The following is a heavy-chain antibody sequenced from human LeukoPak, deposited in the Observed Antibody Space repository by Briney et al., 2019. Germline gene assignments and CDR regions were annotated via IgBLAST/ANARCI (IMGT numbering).Heavy chain of an antibody. CDR2: IYHSGST. D-gene: IGHD6-19*01. CDR3: AREGSSGWYRRYWFDP. J-gene: IGHJ5*02. Sequence: SGTLSLTCAVSGGSISSSNWWSWVRQPPGKGLEWIGEIYHSGSTNYNPSLKSRVTISVDKSKNQFSLKLSSVTAADTAVYYSAREGSSGWYRRYWFDPWGQGTLVTVSS. CDR1: GGSISSSNW. V-gene: IGHV4-4*02.